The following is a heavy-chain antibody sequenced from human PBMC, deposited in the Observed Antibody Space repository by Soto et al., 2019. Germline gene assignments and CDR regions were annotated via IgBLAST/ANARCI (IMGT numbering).Heavy chain of an antibody. CDR1: GYTFTSHN. CDR2: ISPYSGNT. CDR3: ARDKQQSLFYYYYGLDV. J-gene: IGHJ6*02. V-gene: IGHV1-18*04. Sequence: ASVKVSCKASGYTFTSHNVSWVRQAPGQGLEWMGWISPYSGNTDYAQNLQGRVTMTTDTLTSTAYMELRSLRSDDAAVYYCARDKQQSLFYYYYGLDVWGQGTTVTVSS. D-gene: IGHD6-13*01.